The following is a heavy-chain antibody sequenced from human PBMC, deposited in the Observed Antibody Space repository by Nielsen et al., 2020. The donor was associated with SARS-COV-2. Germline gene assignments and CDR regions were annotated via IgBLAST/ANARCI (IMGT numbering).Heavy chain of an antibody. V-gene: IGHV3-11*01. CDR2: ISSSGSTI. CDR1: GFTFSDYY. CDR3: ARAKTTRVTIFGVVTPGAFDI. Sequence: GASLKISCAASGFTFSDYYMSWIRQAPGKGLEWVSYISSSGSTIYYADSVKGRFTISRDNAKNSLYLQMNSLRAEDTAVYYCARAKTTRVTIFGVVTPGAFDIWGQGTMVTVSS. D-gene: IGHD3-3*01. J-gene: IGHJ3*02.